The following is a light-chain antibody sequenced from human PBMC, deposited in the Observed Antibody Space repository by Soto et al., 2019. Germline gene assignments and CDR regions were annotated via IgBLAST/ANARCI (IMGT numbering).Light chain of an antibody. J-gene: IGKJ1*01. CDR2: GAS. CDR1: QDIRNE. Sequence: AIPMTQSPSSLSASVGDRVTITCRASQDIRNELGWYQQRPGKAPKALIYGASNLQSGVPSRFSGSGFGTDFTLTISSLQPEDFATYYCLQERNYPRTFGQGTKVESK. V-gene: IGKV1-6*01. CDR3: LQERNYPRT.